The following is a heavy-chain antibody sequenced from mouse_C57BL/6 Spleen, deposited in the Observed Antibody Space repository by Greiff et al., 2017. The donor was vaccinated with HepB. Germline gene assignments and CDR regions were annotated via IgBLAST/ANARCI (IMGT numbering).Heavy chain of an antibody. CDR3: ARSALLRSPYFDY. Sequence: VQLQQPGAELVMPGASVKLSCKASGYTFTSYWMHWVKQRPGQGLEWIGEIDPSDSYTNYNQKFKGKSTLTVDKSSSTAYMQLSSLTSADSAVYYCARSALLRSPYFDYWGQGTTLTVSS. CDR1: GYTFTSYW. CDR2: IDPSDSYT. D-gene: IGHD1-1*01. J-gene: IGHJ2*01. V-gene: IGHV1-69*01.